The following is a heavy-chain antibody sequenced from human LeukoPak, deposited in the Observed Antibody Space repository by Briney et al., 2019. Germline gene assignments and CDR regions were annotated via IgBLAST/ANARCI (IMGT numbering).Heavy chain of an antibody. Sequence: GGSLRLSCAASGLTFSSYAMSWVRQAPGKGLEWVSAISGSGENTYYADSVKGRFTISRDNSENTLYLQMNSLRAEDAAVYYCAKVGSSGYYFDYWGQGTLVTVSS. CDR1: GLTFSSYA. V-gene: IGHV3-23*01. CDR3: AKVGSSGYYFDY. D-gene: IGHD3-22*01. CDR2: ISGSGENT. J-gene: IGHJ4*02.